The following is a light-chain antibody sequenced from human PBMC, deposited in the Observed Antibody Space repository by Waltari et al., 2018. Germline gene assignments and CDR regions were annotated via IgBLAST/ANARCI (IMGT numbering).Light chain of an antibody. Sequence: QADLTQPPSVSGSPGQSVTISCSETNSDIGTYDFVSWYQQHPGKAPKLMLYDVSRRPSGVSARFSGSKSGNTASLTISGLQAEDEADYYCNSYTGNNNWVFGGGTRLTVL. V-gene: IGLV2-8*01. CDR2: DVS. J-gene: IGLJ3*02. CDR1: NSDIGTYDF. CDR3: NSYTGNNNWV.